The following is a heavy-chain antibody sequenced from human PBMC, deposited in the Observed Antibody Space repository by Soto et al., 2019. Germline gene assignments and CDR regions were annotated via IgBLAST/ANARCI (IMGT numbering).Heavy chain of an antibody. CDR2: IIPIFGTA. CDR1: GGTFSSYA. D-gene: IGHD6-13*01. Sequence: QVQLVQSGAEVKKPGSSVKVSCKASGGTFSSYAISWVRQAPGQGLESMGGIIPIFGTANYAQKFQGRVTITADESTSTAYMELSSLRSEDTAVYYCARSIAAAGTTNYYYYGMDVWGQGTTVTVSS. J-gene: IGHJ6*02. V-gene: IGHV1-69*01. CDR3: ARSIAAAGTTNYYYYGMDV.